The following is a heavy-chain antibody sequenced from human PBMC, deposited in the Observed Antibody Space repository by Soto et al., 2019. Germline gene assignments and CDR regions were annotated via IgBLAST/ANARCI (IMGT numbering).Heavy chain of an antibody. Sequence: GSLRLACLASECTFISSFMGWVRQAPGKGLEWVANINQDGSGTYYVDSVKGRFTISRDNAKNSLYLQMNSLRAEDTAVYYSARYFRGSGRYFFDHWGQGTLVTVSS. V-gene: IGHV3-7*03. CDR3: ARYFRGSGRYFFDH. D-gene: IGHD6-19*01. CDR1: ECTFISSF. CDR2: INQDGSGT. J-gene: IGHJ4*02.